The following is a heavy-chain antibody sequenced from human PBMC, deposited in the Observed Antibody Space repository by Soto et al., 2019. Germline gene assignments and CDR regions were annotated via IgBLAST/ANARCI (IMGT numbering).Heavy chain of an antibody. V-gene: IGHV3-23*01. D-gene: IGHD1-7*01. CDR2: ISDSGGST. J-gene: IGHJ4*02. CDR1: GFTFSSYA. Sequence: GGSLRLSCAASGFTFSSYAMSWVRQAPGKGLEWVSGISDSGGSTDYADSVKGRFTISRDNSKNTLYVQMNSLRVEDTAVYYCAKGMNWNYRPYFDYWGQGTLVTVSS. CDR3: AKGMNWNYRPYFDY.